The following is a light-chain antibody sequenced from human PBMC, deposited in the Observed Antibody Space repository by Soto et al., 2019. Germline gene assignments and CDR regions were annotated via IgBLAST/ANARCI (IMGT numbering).Light chain of an antibody. J-gene: IGKJ4*01. V-gene: IGKV3-20*01. CDR3: EYYGTSIT. CDR2: GTS. Sequence: EIVLTQSPGTLSLSPGERVTLSCRASQSIDNNHLAWYQQKPGQAPRLLIHGTSNRATDIPDRFSGSGSGTDFTLTFSRLEPEDFAVYYCEYYGTSITFGGGTKVEIK. CDR1: QSIDNNH.